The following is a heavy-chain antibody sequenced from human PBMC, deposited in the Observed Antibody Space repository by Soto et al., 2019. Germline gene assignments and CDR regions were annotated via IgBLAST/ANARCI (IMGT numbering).Heavy chain of an antibody. CDR1: GFTFSSYA. Sequence: GGSLRLSWAASGFTFSSYAMSWVRQAPWKGLEWVSAISGSGGSTYYADSVKGRFTISRDNSKNTLYLQMNSLRAEDTAVYYCAKDLSGPYDSSGYSYPWGQGTLVTVSS. CDR2: ISGSGGST. V-gene: IGHV3-23*01. J-gene: IGHJ5*02. D-gene: IGHD3-22*01. CDR3: AKDLSGPYDSSGYSYP.